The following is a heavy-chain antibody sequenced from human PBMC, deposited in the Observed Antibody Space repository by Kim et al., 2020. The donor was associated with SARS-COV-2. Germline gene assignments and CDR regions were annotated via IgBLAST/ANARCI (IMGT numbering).Heavy chain of an antibody. Sequence: TPSLESRVTISVDTSKNQVSLKLTSVTAADTAVYYCARAYSSMGGYSFDYWGQGTLVTVSS. J-gene: IGHJ4*02. D-gene: IGHD3-10*01. V-gene: IGHV4-59*01. CDR3: ARAYSSMGGYSFDY.